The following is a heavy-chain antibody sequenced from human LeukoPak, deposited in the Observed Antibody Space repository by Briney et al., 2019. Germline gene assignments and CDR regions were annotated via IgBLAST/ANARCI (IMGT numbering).Heavy chain of an antibody. CDR3: ARDTRIAVAGTIIY. J-gene: IGHJ4*02. CDR2: INHSGST. CDR1: GVSFSGYY. Sequence: PSETLSLTCAVYGVSFSGYYWSWIRQPPGKGLEWIGEINHSGSTNYNPSLKSRVTISVDTSKNQFSLKLSSVTAADTAVYYCARDTRIAVAGTIIYWGQGTLVTVSS. V-gene: IGHV4-34*01. D-gene: IGHD6-19*01.